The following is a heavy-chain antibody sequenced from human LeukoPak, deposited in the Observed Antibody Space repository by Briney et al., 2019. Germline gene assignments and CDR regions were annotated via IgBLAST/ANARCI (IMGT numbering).Heavy chain of an antibody. D-gene: IGHD6-13*01. CDR3: ARSGRSIAAADPFFDY. CDR1: GGSISSYY. J-gene: IGHJ4*02. V-gene: IGHV4-59*08. Sequence: SETLSLTCTVSGGSISSYYWSWIRQPPGKGLEWIGDIYYSGSTNYNPSLKSRVTISVDTSKNQFSLKLSSVTAADTAVYYCARSGRSIAAADPFFDYWGQGTLVTVSS. CDR2: IYYSGST.